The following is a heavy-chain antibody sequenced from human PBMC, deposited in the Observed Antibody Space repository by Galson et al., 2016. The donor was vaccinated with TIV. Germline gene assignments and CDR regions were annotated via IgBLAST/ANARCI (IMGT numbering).Heavy chain of an antibody. CDR2: ISYDGSNK. CDR1: GFNFNNYA. V-gene: IGHV3-30*14. Sequence: SLRLSCAAAGFNFNNYAMHWVRQAPGKGLEWVAGISYDGSNKNYAQFVKGRITVSRDTSRNTLYLQMNSLRPEDTAVYYCARTYDCGDKYYFGMDVWGQGTTVTVSS. J-gene: IGHJ6*02. D-gene: IGHD4-17*01. CDR3: ARTYDCGDKYYFGMDV.